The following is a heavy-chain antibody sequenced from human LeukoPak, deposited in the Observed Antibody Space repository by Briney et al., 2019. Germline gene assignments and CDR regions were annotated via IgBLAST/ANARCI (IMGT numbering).Heavy chain of an antibody. CDR3: AKRYRTSIFGVVTRNYGMDV. D-gene: IGHD3-3*01. V-gene: IGHV3-23*01. CDR2: ISGSGGST. Sequence: PGGTLRLSCAASGFTFSSYAMSWVRQAPGKGLEWVSAISGSGGSTYYAYPVNGRFTISRDNSKNTLYLQMNSLRAEDTAVYYCAKRYRTSIFGVVTRNYGMDVWGQGTTVTVSS. J-gene: IGHJ6*02. CDR1: GFTFSSYA.